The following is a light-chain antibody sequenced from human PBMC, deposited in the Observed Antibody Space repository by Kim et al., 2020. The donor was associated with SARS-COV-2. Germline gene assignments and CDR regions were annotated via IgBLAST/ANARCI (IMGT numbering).Light chain of an antibody. J-gene: IGKJ4*01. CDR3: QQAKSFPWT. CDR1: QDIASW. V-gene: IGKV1-12*02. Sequence: SASVGDTVTSTCRASQDIASWLTWYQQKPGKAPKFLIYATSTLQVGVPSRFSGSGSGTDFTLTISNLQPEDFATYYCQQAKSFPWTFGGGTKLEIK. CDR2: ATS.